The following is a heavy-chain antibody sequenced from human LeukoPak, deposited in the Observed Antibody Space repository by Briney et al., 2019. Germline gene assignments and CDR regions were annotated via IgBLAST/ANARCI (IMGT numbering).Heavy chain of an antibody. CDR1: GGSISSYY. Sequence: PSETLSLTCTVSGGSISSYYWSWIRQPPGKGLEWIGYIYYSGSTNYNPSLKSRVTISVDTSKNQFSLKLSSVTAADTAVYYCARSYYDSSGYVGYWGQGTLVTVSS. J-gene: IGHJ4*02. CDR3: ARSYYDSSGYVGY. D-gene: IGHD3-22*01. V-gene: IGHV4-59*08. CDR2: IYYSGST.